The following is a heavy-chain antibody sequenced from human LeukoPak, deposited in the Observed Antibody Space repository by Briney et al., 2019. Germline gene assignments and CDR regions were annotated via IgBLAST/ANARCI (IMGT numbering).Heavy chain of an antibody. D-gene: IGHD1-26*01. CDR3: ASEYRYSGNYFRSDR. CDR2: INHSGST. V-gene: IGHV4-34*01. Sequence: AETLSLTCAVYGGSFSGYYWSWIRQPPGKVLEGIGEINHSGSTNYNPSLKRRVTISVDTSKNQFSLKLSSVTAPDTAVYYCASEYRYSGNYFRSDRWGKGTLVPVSS. J-gene: IGHJ1*01. CDR1: GGSFSGYY.